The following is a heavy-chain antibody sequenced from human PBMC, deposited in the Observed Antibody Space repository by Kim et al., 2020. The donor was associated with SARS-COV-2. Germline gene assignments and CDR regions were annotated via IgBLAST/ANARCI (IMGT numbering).Heavy chain of an antibody. J-gene: IGHJ4*02. Sequence: GGSLRLSCAASGFTFSSYGMHWVRQAPGKGLEWVAVISYDGSNKYYADSVKGRFTISRDNSKNTLYLQMNSLRAEDTAVYYCAKDSPGRWELLQPVYWGQGTLVTVSS. CDR3: AKDSPGRWELLQPVY. CDR1: GFTFSSYG. CDR2: ISYDGSNK. D-gene: IGHD1-26*01. V-gene: IGHV3-30*18.